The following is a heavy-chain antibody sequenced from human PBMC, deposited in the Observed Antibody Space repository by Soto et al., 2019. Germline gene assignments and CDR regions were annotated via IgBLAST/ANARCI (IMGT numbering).Heavy chain of an antibody. CDR3: ARERAYIVVAPVATSGMDV. CDR1: GFAFGRHG. CDR2: ISHDGQNQ. D-gene: IGHD2-21*01. J-gene: IGHJ6*02. Sequence: QVQLVESGGGVVQPGRSLKLSCIGSGFAFGRHGMHWVRQVSGKGLEWVAVISHDGQNQYYRESVKGRFTISRDNSKNRLYLEVNSLRVEYTAVYHCARERAYIVVAPVATSGMDVWGPGTAVTVSS. V-gene: IGHV3-33*08.